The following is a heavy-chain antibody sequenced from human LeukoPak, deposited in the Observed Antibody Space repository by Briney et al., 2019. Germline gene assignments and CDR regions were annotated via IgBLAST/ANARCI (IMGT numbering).Heavy chain of an antibody. J-gene: IGHJ4*02. CDR2: ISYDGSNK. Sequence: GGSLRLSCAASGFTFSSYGMHWVRQAPGKGLEWVAVISYDGSNKYYADSVKGRFTISRDNSKNTLYLQMNSLRAEDTAVYYCAKDDEGYYWGQGILVTVSP. CDR1: GFTFSSYG. CDR3: AKDDEGYY. D-gene: IGHD3-3*01. V-gene: IGHV3-30*18.